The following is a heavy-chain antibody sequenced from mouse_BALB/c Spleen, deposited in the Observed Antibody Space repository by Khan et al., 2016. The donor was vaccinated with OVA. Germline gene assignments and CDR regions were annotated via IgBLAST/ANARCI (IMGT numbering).Heavy chain of an antibody. D-gene: IGHD1-1*01. CDR3: AGITCYDGSY. Sequence: EVQLQQSGAEFVKPGASVKLSCTASGFHIEDTYVHWVKQRPEQGLEWIGRIDPANGYTKYDPKFKGKSTITADTSSTTAYLHLNSLTSEDTAVYYCAGITCYDGSYWGQGTLVTVSA. CDR2: IDPANGYT. CDR1: GFHIEDTY. J-gene: IGHJ3*01. V-gene: IGHV14-3*02.